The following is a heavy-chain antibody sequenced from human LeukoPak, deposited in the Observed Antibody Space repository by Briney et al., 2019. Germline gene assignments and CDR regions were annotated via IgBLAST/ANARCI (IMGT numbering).Heavy chain of an antibody. CDR2: INHSGSI. Sequence: ASETLPLTCAVYGGSFSGYYWSWIRQPPGKGLEWIGEINHSGSINYNPSLRSRATISVDTSKNQFSLKLSSVTAADTAVYYCAREPDYSGWFEDWGQGTLVTVSS. CDR1: GGSFSGYY. CDR3: AREPDYSGWFED. J-gene: IGHJ5*02. V-gene: IGHV4-34*01. D-gene: IGHD4-11*01.